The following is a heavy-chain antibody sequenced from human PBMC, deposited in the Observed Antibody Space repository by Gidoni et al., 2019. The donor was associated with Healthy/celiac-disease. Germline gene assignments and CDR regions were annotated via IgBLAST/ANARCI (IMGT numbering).Heavy chain of an antibody. D-gene: IGHD2-15*01. CDR3: AREGVVVAATYFDY. CDR1: GFTFSSYS. V-gene: IGHV3-21*01. J-gene: IGHJ4*02. CDR2: ISSSSSYI. Sequence: EVQLVESGGGLVKPGGSLRLSCAASGFTFSSYSMNWVRQAPGKGLGWVSSISSSSSYIYYADSVKGRFTISRDNAKNSLYLQMNSLRAEDTAVYYCAREGVVVAATYFDYWGQGTLVTVSS.